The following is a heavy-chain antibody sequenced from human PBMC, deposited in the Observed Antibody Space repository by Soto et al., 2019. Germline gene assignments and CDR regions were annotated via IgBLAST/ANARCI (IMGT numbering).Heavy chain of an antibody. CDR3: ARDMSITWFDL. CDR2: IYYSGST. Sequence: KPSETLSLTCIGSGGSISSSSYYLGWIRQPPGQGLERIWSIYYSGSTYDNPSLKSRVTISVDTSKNQGSLKLSPVTAAHPAVSYCARDMSITWFDLRGQG. V-gene: IGHV4-39*02. J-gene: IGHJ5*02. CDR1: GGSISSSSYY. D-gene: IGHD5-12*01.